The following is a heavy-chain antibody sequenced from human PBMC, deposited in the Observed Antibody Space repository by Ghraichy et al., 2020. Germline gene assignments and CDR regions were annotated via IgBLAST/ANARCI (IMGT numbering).Heavy chain of an antibody. D-gene: IGHD6-6*01. CDR3: AREVIAARPKGNWFDP. CDR1: GGSISSYY. Sequence: SETLSLTCTVSGGSISSYYWSWIRQPPGKGLEWIGYIYYSGSTNYNPSLKSRVTISVDTSKNQFSLKLSSVTAADTAVYYCAREVIAARPKGNWFDPWGQGNLVTVSS. CDR2: IYYSGST. J-gene: IGHJ5*02. V-gene: IGHV4-59*01.